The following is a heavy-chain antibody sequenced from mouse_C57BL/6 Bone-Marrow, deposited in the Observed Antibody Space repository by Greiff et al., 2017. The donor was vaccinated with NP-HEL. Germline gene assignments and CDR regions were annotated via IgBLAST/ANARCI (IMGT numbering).Heavy chain of an antibody. CDR1: GYTFTSYW. Sequence: QVQLQQPGAELVMPGASVKLSCKASGYTFTSYWMHWVKQRPGQGLEWIGEIDPSDSYTNYNQKFKGKSTLTVDKSSSTAYMQLSSLTSEDSAVYYGAKQGESDDWGQGTTVTVSS. J-gene: IGHJ2*01. V-gene: IGHV1-69*01. CDR2: IDPSDSYT. CDR3: AKQGESDD.